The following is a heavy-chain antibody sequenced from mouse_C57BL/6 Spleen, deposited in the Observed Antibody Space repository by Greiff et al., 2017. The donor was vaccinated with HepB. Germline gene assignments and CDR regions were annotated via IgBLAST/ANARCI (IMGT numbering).Heavy chain of an antibody. J-gene: IGHJ2*01. Sequence: EVQLVESGGGLVKPGGSLKLSCAASGFTFSSYAMSWVRQTPEKRLEWVATISDGGSYTYYPDNVKGRFTISRDNAKNNLYLQMSHLKSEDTAMYYCAREGNYYDYPFDYWGQGTTLTVSS. CDR2: ISDGGSYT. D-gene: IGHD2-4*01. CDR3: AREGNYYDYPFDY. V-gene: IGHV5-4*01. CDR1: GFTFSSYA.